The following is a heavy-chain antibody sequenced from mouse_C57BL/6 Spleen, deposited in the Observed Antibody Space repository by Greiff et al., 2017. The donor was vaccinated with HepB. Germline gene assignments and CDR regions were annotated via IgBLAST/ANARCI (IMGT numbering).Heavy chain of an antibody. CDR1: GYSITSGYY. V-gene: IGHV3-6*01. J-gene: IGHJ4*01. D-gene: IGHD2-2*01. CDR2: ISYDGSN. Sequence: EVKLLESGPGLVKPSQSLSLTCSVTGYSITSGYYWNWIRQFPGNKLEWMGYISYDGSNNYNPSLKNRISITRDTSKNQFFLKLNSVTTEDTATYYCAREGGNYGYDGDPGYYAMDYWGQGTSVTVSS. CDR3: AREGGNYGYDGDPGYYAMDY.